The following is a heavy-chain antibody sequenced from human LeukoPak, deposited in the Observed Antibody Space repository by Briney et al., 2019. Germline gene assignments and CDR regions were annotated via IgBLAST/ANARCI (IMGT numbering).Heavy chain of an antibody. V-gene: IGHV4-39*01. CDR1: GGSISSSSYN. CDR3: ARQTAYCGGDCYADY. CDR2: IYYSGST. J-gene: IGHJ4*02. D-gene: IGHD2-21*02. Sequence: SETLSLTCTVSGGSISSSSYNWGWIRQPPGKGLDWIGSIYYSGSTYYNPSLKSRVTISVDTSKNQFSLKLSSVTAADTAVYYCARQTAYCGGDCYADYWGQGTLVTVSS.